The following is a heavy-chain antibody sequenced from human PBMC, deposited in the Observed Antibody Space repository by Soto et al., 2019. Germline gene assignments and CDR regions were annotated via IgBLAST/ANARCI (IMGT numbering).Heavy chain of an antibody. D-gene: IGHD5-18*01. J-gene: IGHJ4*02. CDR3: ARDGNFAFRGYSFAFDL. V-gene: IGHV1-2*06. CDR2: MNIDTGGT. Sequence: ASVKVSCKASGYTFTGYYIHWVRQAPGQGLEWMGRMNIDTGGTTYAQKFQGRVTMTRDTSISTAYMEVSSVKSDDTAMYYCARDGNFAFRGYSFAFDLWGQGTLVTVSS. CDR1: GYTFTGYY.